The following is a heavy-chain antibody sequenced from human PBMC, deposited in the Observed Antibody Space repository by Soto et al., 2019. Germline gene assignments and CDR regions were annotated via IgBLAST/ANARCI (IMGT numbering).Heavy chain of an antibody. CDR2: IVVGSGNT. CDR1: GFTFTSSA. J-gene: IGHJ6*02. CDR3: AASSGYCSGGSCPHYGMDV. D-gene: IGHD2-15*01. Sequence: QMQLVQSGPEVKKPGTSVKVSCKASGFTFTSSAMQWVRQARGQRLEWIGWIVVGSGNTNYAQKFQERVTITRDMSTSTAYMELSSLRSEDTAVYYCAASSGYCSGGSCPHYGMDVWGQGTTVNVSS. V-gene: IGHV1-58*02.